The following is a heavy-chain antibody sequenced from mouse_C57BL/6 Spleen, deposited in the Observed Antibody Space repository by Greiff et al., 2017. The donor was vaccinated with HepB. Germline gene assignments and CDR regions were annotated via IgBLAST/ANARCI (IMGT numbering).Heavy chain of an antibody. CDR2: IDPANGNT. D-gene: IGHD1-1*01. V-gene: IGHV14-3*01. CDR3: ARPSYYYGSSYYFDY. CDR1: GFNIKNTY. Sequence: VQLQQPVAELVRPGASVKLSCTASGFNIKNTYMHWVKQRPEQGLEWIGRIDPANGNTKYAPKFQGKATITADTSSNTAYLQLSSLTSEDTAIYYCARPSYYYGSSYYFDYWGQGTTLTVSS. J-gene: IGHJ2*01.